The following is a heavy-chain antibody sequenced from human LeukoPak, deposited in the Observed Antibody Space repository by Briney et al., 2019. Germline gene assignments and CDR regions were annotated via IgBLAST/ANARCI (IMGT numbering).Heavy chain of an antibody. D-gene: IGHD3-10*01. CDR2: INHSGST. Sequence: SETLSLTCAVYGGSFSCYYWSWIRQPPGKGLEWIGEINHSGSTNYNPSLKSRVTISVDTSKNQFSLKLSSVTAADTAVYYCARTYGSGSYYIAAFDIWGQGTMVTVSS. CDR3: ARTYGSGSYYIAAFDI. V-gene: IGHV4-34*01. CDR1: GGSFSCYY. J-gene: IGHJ3*02.